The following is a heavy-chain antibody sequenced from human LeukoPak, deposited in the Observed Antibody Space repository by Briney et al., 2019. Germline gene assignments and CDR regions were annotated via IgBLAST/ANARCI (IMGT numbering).Heavy chain of an antibody. CDR3: ARALSDDFWSSYQDS. Sequence: ASAKVSCTPSVYSFTTYGISWVRQAPGQGLEWMGWISGYNGNTNYAPNLQGRVTLTTDASTSTAYLDLRSLRSDDTAVYYCARALSDDFWSSYQDSWGQGTLVTVSS. J-gene: IGHJ4*02. CDR2: ISGYNGNT. CDR1: VYSFTTYG. D-gene: IGHD3-3*01. V-gene: IGHV1-18*01.